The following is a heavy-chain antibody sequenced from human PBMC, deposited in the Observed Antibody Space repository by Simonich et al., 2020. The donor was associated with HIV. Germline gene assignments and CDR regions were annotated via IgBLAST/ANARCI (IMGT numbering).Heavy chain of an antibody. J-gene: IGHJ4*02. D-gene: IGHD3-16*01. Sequence: QVQLVESGGGVVQPGRSLRLSCEASGFTFSSYAMHWVRQAPGKGLEWVAVISYDGSNKYYADSVKGRFTISRDNSKNTLYLQMNSLRAEDTAVYYCASGGSISSVWADDYWGQGTLVTVSS. CDR3: ASGGSISSVWADDY. CDR2: ISYDGSNK. CDR1: GFTFSSYA. V-gene: IGHV3-30*07.